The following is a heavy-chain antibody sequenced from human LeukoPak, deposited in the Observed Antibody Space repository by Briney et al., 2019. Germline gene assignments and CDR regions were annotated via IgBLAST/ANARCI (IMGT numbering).Heavy chain of an antibody. V-gene: IGHV4-59*08. CDR3: ARMYSSSWYYYYGMDV. D-gene: IGHD6-13*01. CDR2: IYYSGST. CDR1: GDSISSYY. Sequence: SETLSLTCTVSGDSISSYYWSWIRQPPGKGLEWIGYIYYSGSTNYNPSLKSRVTISVDTSKNQFSLKLSSVTAADTAVYYCARMYSSSWYYYYGMDVWGQGTTVTVSS. J-gene: IGHJ6*02.